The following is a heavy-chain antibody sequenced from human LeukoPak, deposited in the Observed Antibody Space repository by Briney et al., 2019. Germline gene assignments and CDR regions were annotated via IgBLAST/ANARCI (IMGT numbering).Heavy chain of an antibody. D-gene: IGHD1-26*01. J-gene: IGHJ4*02. CDR1: GGSISNYY. V-gene: IGHV4-59*01. CDR3: ARDLEGGSSFDY. CDR2: IYYSGST. Sequence: SETLSLTCSVSGGSISNYYWSWIRQPPGKGLEWIGYIYYSGSTNYNPSLKSRVTISVDTSKNQFSLKLSSVTAADTAVYYCARDLEGGSSFDYWGQGTLVTVSS.